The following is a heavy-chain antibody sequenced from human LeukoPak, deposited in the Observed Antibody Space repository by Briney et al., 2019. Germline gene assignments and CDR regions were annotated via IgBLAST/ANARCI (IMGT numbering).Heavy chain of an antibody. J-gene: IGHJ4*02. D-gene: IGHD4-23*01. CDR2: IKQDGSEK. V-gene: IGHV3-7*01. CDR3: ARSVPDSVPPWTTVVTPRDY. Sequence: PGGSLRLSCAASGFTLSYYWMSWVRQAPGKGLEWVANIKQDGSEKYYVDSVKGRFTISRDNAKNSLYLQMNSLKAEDTAVYYCARSVPDSVPPWTTVVTPRDYWGQGTLVTVSS. CDR1: GFTLSYYW.